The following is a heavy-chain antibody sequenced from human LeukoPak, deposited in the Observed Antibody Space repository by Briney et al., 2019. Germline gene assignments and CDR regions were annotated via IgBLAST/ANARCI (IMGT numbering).Heavy chain of an antibody. CDR3: AKQFVDI. CDR2: ISGSGHDP. Sequence: GGSLRLSCAASGFTFSNYAMNWVRQAPGKGLGWVSSISGSGHDPSYADSVKGRFTISRDNSRNTLYLQMNSLRAEDTAVYYCAKQFVDIWGQGTLVTVSS. D-gene: IGHD5-24*01. CDR1: GFTFSNYA. J-gene: IGHJ5*02. V-gene: IGHV3-23*01.